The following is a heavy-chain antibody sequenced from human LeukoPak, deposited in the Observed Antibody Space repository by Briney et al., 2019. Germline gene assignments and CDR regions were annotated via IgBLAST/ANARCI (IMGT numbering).Heavy chain of an antibody. CDR1: GYTFTSYG. D-gene: IGHD3-3*01. CDR2: ISAYNGNT. J-gene: IGHJ4*02. V-gene: IGHV1-18*01. Sequence: ASVKVSCKASGYTFTSYGNSWVRQAPGQGLEWMGWISAYNGNTNYAQKLQGRVTMTTDTSTSTAYMELRSLRSDDTAVYYCERGRGGDFWSGYYSDYWGQGTLVTVSS. CDR3: ERGRGGDFWSGYYSDY.